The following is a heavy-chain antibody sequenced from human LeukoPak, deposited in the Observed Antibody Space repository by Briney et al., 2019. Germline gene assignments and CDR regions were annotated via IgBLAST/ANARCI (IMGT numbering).Heavy chain of an antibody. V-gene: IGHV4-34*01. CDR1: GGSFSGYY. CDR2: INHSGST. CDR3: ARGSLRARAFDI. D-gene: IGHD6-6*01. Sequence: KASETLSLTCAVYGGSFSGYYWSWIRQPPGKGLEWIGEINHSGSTNHNPSLKCRVNLSVATSKNQSSLKLSSVTAADTAVYYCARGSLRARAFDIWGQGTMVTVSS. J-gene: IGHJ3*02.